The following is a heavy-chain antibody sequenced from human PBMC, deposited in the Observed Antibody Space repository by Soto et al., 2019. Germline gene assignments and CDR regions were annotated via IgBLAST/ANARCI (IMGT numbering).Heavy chain of an antibody. CDR2: MSGSGGST. CDR1: GFTFSSYA. D-gene: IGHD3-16*01. Sequence: GGSLRLSCAASGFTFSSYAISWVRQAPGKGLEWVSAMSGSGGSTYYADSVKGXFTISXXXSKNTLYLQMNSLRAEDTAVYYCAKSLGPPPARAFDPWGQRTLVTVSS. CDR3: AKSLGPPPARAFDP. J-gene: IGHJ5*02. V-gene: IGHV3-23*01.